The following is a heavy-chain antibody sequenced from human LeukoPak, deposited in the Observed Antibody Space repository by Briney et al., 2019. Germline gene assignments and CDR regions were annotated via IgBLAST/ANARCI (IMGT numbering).Heavy chain of an antibody. CDR1: GFTFSDYY. V-gene: IGHV3-11*01. CDR2: ISSSGSTI. J-gene: IGHJ4*02. CDR3: ARDRDWGSVNNFDY. Sequence: GGSLRLSCAASGFTFSDYYVSWIRQAPGEGLEWVSYISSSGSTIYYADSVKGRFTISRDNAKNSLYLQMNSLRAEDTAVYYCARDRDWGSVNNFDYWGQGTLVTVSS. D-gene: IGHD7-27*01.